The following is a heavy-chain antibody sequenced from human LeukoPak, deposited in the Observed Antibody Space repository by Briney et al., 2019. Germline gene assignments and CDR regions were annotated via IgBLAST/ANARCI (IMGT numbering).Heavy chain of an antibody. J-gene: IGHJ4*02. CDR1: GGSLSSYS. CDR3: ARDATGVGATTFDY. V-gene: IGHV4-4*07. D-gene: IGHD1-26*01. Sequence: PSETLSLTCTVSGGSLSSYSWSWIRQPAGKGLEWIGRIYTSGSTNYNPSLKSRVTMSVDTSKNQFSLKLSSVTAADTAVYYCARDATGVGATTFDYWGQGTLVTVSS. CDR2: IYTSGST.